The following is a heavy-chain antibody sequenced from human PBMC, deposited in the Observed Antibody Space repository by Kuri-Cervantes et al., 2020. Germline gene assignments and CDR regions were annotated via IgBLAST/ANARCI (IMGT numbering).Heavy chain of an antibody. CDR1: GYTFTSCG. Sequence: ASVKVSCKASGYTFTSCGISWVRQAPGQGLEWMGWISAYNGNTNYAQKLQGRVTMTTDTSTSTAYMELRSLRSDDTAVYYCARAGYCSGGSCHAFDIWGQGTMVTVSS. V-gene: IGHV1-18*01. J-gene: IGHJ3*02. CDR3: ARAGYCSGGSCHAFDI. D-gene: IGHD2-15*01. CDR2: ISAYNGNT.